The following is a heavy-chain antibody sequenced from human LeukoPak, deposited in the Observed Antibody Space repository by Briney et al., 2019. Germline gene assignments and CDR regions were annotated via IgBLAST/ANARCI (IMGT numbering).Heavy chain of an antibody. V-gene: IGHV4-61*02. J-gene: IGHJ5*02. CDR2: IYTSGST. CDR3: ARNIAAALNWFDP. Sequence: PSETLSLTCTVSGGSISSGSYSWSWIRQPAGKGLEWIGRIYTSGSTNYNPSLKSRVTISVDTSKNQFSLKLSSVTAADTAVYYCARNIAAALNWFDPWGQGTLVTVSS. CDR1: GGSISSGSYS. D-gene: IGHD6-13*01.